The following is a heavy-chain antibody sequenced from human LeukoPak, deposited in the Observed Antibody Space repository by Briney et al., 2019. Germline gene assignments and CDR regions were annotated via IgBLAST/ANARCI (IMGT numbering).Heavy chain of an antibody. CDR3: ARETVDLRGYFDY. CDR2: VIPIFGTA. Sequence: SSVKVSCKASGGTFSSYAISWVRQAPGQGLEWMGGVIPIFGTANYAQKFQGRVTITADESTSTAYMELSSLRSEDTAVYYCARETVDLRGYFDYWGQGTLVTVSS. J-gene: IGHJ4*02. CDR1: GGTFSSYA. V-gene: IGHV1-69*01. D-gene: IGHD4-11*01.